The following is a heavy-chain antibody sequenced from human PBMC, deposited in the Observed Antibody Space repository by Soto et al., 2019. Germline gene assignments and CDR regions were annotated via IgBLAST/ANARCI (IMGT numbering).Heavy chain of an antibody. D-gene: IGHD3-16*01. CDR3: ARTAIGDGWWFDP. CDR1: GGSISSGGYY. J-gene: IGHJ5*02. Sequence: QVQLQESGPGLVKPSQTLSLTCTVSGGSISSGGYYWSWIRQHPGKGLEWIGYIYYSGSTYYNPSLKSRVTLSVDTSKNQFSLKLSSVTAADTAVYYCARTAIGDGWWFDPWGQGTLVTVSS. V-gene: IGHV4-31*03. CDR2: IYYSGST.